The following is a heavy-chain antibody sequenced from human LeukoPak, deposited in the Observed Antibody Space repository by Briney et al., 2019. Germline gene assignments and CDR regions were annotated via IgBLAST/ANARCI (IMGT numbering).Heavy chain of an antibody. Sequence: GASVNVSCKASGGTFSSYAISWVRQAPGQGLELVGRIITIFGIAYYAQKFQVRVTITADKSTSTAYLELSSLRSDDTAVYYCAGDPYCGGDCYDPTDHWFDRWVQGSLISVPS. J-gene: IGHJ5*02. CDR2: IITIFGIA. CDR1: GGTFSSYA. V-gene: IGHV1-69*04. D-gene: IGHD2-21*02. CDR3: AGDPYCGGDCYDPTDHWFDR.